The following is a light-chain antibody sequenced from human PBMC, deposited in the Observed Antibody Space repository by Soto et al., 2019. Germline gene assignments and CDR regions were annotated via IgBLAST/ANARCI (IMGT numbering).Light chain of an antibody. CDR3: QPYNDWPYT. Sequence: EIVMTQSPATLSVSPGERATLSCRASQSVSSNLAWYQQKPGQAPRLLIYGASTRATGIPARFSGSGSGTEFTLTISSLQSEEFAVYYCQPYNDWPYTFGQGTKLEI. CDR2: GAS. CDR1: QSVSSN. J-gene: IGKJ2*01. V-gene: IGKV3-15*01.